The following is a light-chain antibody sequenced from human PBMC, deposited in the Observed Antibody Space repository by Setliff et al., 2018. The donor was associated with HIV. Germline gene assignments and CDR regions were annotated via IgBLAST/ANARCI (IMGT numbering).Light chain of an antibody. CDR2: AAS. CDR1: QTISNY. Sequence: DIQMTQSPSSLSPSVGDRVTITCRASQTISNYLNWYQQKPGKAPKLLIYAASSLQSGVPSRFSSSKSGTDFTLTITNLQPEDFATYYCQQSYATPRTFGQGTKVDIK. J-gene: IGKJ1*01. CDR3: QQSYATPRT. V-gene: IGKV1-39*01.